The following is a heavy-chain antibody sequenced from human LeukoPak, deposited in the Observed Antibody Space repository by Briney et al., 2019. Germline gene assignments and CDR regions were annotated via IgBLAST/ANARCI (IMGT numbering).Heavy chain of an antibody. V-gene: IGHV1-69*13. CDR2: IIPIFGTA. CDR3: ARGPGVVVPAAIRSGYYYYYMDV. J-gene: IGHJ6*03. CDR1: GYTFTGYY. Sequence: SVKVSCKASGYTFTGYYMHWVRQAPGQGLEWMGGIIPIFGTANYAQKFQGRVTITADESTSTAYMELSSLRSEDTAVYYCARGPGVVVPAAIRSGYYYYYMDVWGKGTTVTISS. D-gene: IGHD2-2*01.